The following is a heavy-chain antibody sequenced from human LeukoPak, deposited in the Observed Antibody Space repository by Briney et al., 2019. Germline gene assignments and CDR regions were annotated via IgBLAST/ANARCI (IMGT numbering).Heavy chain of an antibody. CDR2: FDPEDGET. V-gene: IGHV1-24*01. CDR3: ASKDIVVVPAAIGRTTNWYFDL. Sequence: ASVKVSCKVSGYTLTELSMHWVRQAPGKGLEWMGGFDPEDGETIYAQKFQGRVTMTEDTSTDTAYMELSSLRSEDTAVYYCASKDIVVVPAAIGRTTNWYFDLWGRGTLVTVSS. D-gene: IGHD2-2*01. CDR1: GYTLTELS. J-gene: IGHJ2*01.